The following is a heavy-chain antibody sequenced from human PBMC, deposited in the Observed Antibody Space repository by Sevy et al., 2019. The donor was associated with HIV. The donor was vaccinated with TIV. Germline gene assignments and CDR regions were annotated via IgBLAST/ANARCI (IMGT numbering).Heavy chain of an antibody. D-gene: IGHD2-15*01. J-gene: IGHJ4*02. CDR3: ARKGGPKRVAGHFDY. V-gene: IGHV3-11*01. CDR1: GFTFSDYY. Sequence: GGCLRLSCAASGFTFSDYYMSWIRQAPGKGLEWVSYISSSGSTIYYADSVKGRFTISRDNAKNSLYLQMNSLRAADSAVYYCARKGGPKRVAGHFDYWGQGTPVIVSS. CDR2: ISSSGSTI.